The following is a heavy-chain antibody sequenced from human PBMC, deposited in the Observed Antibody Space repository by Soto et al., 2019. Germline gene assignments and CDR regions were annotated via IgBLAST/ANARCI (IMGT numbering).Heavy chain of an antibody. D-gene: IGHD3-3*01. Sequence: ASVKVSCKASGYTFTSYGINWVRQAPGQGLEWMGWISAYNGNTNYAQKLQGRVTMTTDTSTSTAYMELRSLRSDDTAVYYCARGNLNLRFLEWLPNYFDYWGQGTLVTVSS. CDR3: ARGNLNLRFLEWLPNYFDY. CDR1: GYTFTSYG. J-gene: IGHJ4*02. CDR2: ISAYNGNT. V-gene: IGHV1-18*04.